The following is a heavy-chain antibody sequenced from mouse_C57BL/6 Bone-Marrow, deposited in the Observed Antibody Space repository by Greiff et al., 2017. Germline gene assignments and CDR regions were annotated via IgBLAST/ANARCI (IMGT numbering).Heavy chain of an antibody. CDR1: GFNIKDDY. CDR2: IDPENGDT. CDR3: TTPLLRYPLAY. D-gene: IGHD1-1*01. V-gene: IGHV14-4*01. J-gene: IGHJ3*01. Sequence: DVQLVESGAELVRPGASVKLSCTASGFNIKDDYMHWVKQRPEQGLEWIGWIDPENGDTEYASKFQGKATITADTSSNTAYLQLSSLTSEDTAVYYCTTPLLRYPLAYWGQGTLVTVSA.